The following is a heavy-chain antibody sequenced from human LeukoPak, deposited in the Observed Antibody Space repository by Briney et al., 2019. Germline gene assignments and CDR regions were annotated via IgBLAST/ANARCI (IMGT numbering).Heavy chain of an antibody. CDR3: VRDSGSY. V-gene: IGHV4-59*01. D-gene: IGHD1-26*01. J-gene: IGHJ4*02. Sequence: PSETLSLTCTVSGGSISSYYWSWIRQPPGKGLEWIGYIFYSGSTSYNPSLQSRVTISVDSSKNQFSLNLSTVTAADTAVYYCVRDSGSYWGQGTLVTVSS. CDR2: IFYSGST. CDR1: GGSISSYY.